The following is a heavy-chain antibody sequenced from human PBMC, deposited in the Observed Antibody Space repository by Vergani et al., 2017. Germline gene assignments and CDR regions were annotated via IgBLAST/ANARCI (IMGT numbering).Heavy chain of an antibody. J-gene: IGHJ3*02. CDR1: GYTFTGYY. CDR3: ARARSVGVTIFGVVIMGAFDI. CDR2: INPNSGGT. V-gene: IGHV1-2*04. D-gene: IGHD3-3*01. Sequence: QLVQSGAEVKKPGASVKVSCKASGYTFTGYYMHWVRQAPGQGLEWMGWINPNSGGTNYAQKFQGWVTMTRDTSISTAYMELSRLRSDDTAVYYCARARSVGVTIFGVVIMGAFDIWGQGTMVTVSS.